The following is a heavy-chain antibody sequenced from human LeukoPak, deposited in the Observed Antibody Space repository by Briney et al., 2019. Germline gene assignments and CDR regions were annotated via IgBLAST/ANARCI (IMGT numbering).Heavy chain of an antibody. D-gene: IGHD6-6*01. CDR3: ARDGWGSRSSKDAFNI. J-gene: IGHJ3*02. V-gene: IGHV6-1*01. CDR2: TYYRSKWDK. Sequence: SQTLSLTCAISGDTVSSNSAAWNWIRQSPSRGLEWLGRTYYRSKWDKDYAVSVKSRIVTNADTSKNQFSLQLKSVTPEDTAVYYCARDGWGSRSSKDAFNIWGQGTMVTVSS. CDR1: GDTVSSNSAA.